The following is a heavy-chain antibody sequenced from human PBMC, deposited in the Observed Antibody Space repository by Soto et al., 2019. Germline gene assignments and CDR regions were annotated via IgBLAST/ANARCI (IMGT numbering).Heavy chain of an antibody. V-gene: IGHV4-31*03. D-gene: IGHD6-13*01. CDR3: ARGGSSSPYFDS. CDR1: GGSISSGGYY. J-gene: IGHJ4*02. CDR2: IYYSGST. Sequence: QVQLQESGPGLVKPSQTLSLTCTVSGGSISSGGYYWSWIRQYPGKGLEWIGYIYYSGSTYYNPSLKSRVTISVDTSKNHFSLKLSSVTAADTAVYYCARGGSSSPYFDSWGQGTLVTVSS.